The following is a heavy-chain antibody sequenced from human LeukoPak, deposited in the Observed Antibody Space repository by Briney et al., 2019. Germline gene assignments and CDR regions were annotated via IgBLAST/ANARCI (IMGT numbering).Heavy chain of an antibody. Sequence: GGSLRLSCAASGFTFSSYWMHWVRQAPGKGLVWVSRINTDGSSTSYADSVKGRFTISRDNAKNTLYLQMNSLRAEDTAVYYCAREWGVGAPDYWGQGTLVTVSS. CDR3: AREWGVGAPDY. D-gene: IGHD1-26*01. V-gene: IGHV3-74*01. J-gene: IGHJ4*02. CDR2: INTDGSST. CDR1: GFTFSSYW.